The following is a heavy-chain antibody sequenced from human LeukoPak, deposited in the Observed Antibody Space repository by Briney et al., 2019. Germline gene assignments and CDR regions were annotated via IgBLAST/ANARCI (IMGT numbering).Heavy chain of an antibody. CDR2: ISSSSSYI. CDR1: GFTFSSYS. Sequence: PGGSLRLSCAASGFTFSSYSMNWVRQAPGKGLEWVSSISSSSSYIYYADSVKGRFTISRDNAKNSLYLQMNSLRAEDTAVYYCARVSRHQLLSDYYYYMDVWGKGTTVTVSS. CDR3: ARVSRHQLLSDYYYYMDV. D-gene: IGHD2-2*01. V-gene: IGHV3-21*01. J-gene: IGHJ6*03.